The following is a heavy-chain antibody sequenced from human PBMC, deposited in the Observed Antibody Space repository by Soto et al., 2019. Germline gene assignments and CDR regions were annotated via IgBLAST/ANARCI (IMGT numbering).Heavy chain of an antibody. CDR1: GYNFNSHS. CDR3: ARDRASGSFDY. D-gene: IGHD1-26*01. CDR2: INPNTGNP. Sequence: QVQLVQSGSESMQPGASVKVSCKGSGYNFNSHSINWLRQAPGQGLEWMGWINPNTGNPTYAQGFTGRFVFSVDTSVSTVYLQIFSLKADDSAVYYCARDRASGSFDYWGQGTLVTVSS. V-gene: IGHV7-4-1*01. J-gene: IGHJ4*02.